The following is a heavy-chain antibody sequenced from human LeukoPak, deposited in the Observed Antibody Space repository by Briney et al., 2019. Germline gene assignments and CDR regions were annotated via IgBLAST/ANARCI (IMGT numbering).Heavy chain of an antibody. Sequence: KPSETLSLTCTVSGGSISSGSYYWSWIRQPARKGLEWIGRIYTSGSTNYNPSLKSRVTISVDTSKNQFSLKLSSVTAADTAVYYCARDVRGYYYDSSGYHTTSYYYYYYMDVWGKGTTVTVSS. V-gene: IGHV4-61*02. D-gene: IGHD3-22*01. CDR2: IYTSGST. CDR1: GGSISSGSYY. J-gene: IGHJ6*03. CDR3: ARDVRGYYYDSSGYHTTSYYYYYYMDV.